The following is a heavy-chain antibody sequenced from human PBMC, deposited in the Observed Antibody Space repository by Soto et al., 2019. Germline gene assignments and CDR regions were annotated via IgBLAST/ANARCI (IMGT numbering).Heavy chain of an antibody. D-gene: IGHD3-3*01. V-gene: IGHV1-2*02. CDR2: INPNSGGT. J-gene: IGHJ4*02. CDR1: GYTFTGYY. CDR3: ARASASYYDFWSGYPHFDY. Sequence: ASVKVSCKASGYTFTGYYMHWVRQAPGQGLEWMGWINPNSGGTHYAQRFQGRVTMTRDTSISTAYMGLSRLRSDDTAVYYCARASASYYDFWSGYPHFDYWGQGTLVTVSS.